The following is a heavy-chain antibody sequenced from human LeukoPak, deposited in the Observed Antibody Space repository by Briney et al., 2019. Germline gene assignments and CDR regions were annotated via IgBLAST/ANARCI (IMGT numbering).Heavy chain of an antibody. CDR1: GGSFSGYY. CDR3: ARGSKYYDILG. V-gene: IGHV4-34*01. CDR2: INHSGST. D-gene: IGHD3-9*01. J-gene: IGHJ4*02. Sequence: SETLSLTCAVYGGSFSGYYWSWIRQPPGKGLEWIGEINHSGSTNYNPSLKSRVTISVDTSKNQFFLKLSSVTAADTAVYYCARGSKYYDILGWGQGTLVTASS.